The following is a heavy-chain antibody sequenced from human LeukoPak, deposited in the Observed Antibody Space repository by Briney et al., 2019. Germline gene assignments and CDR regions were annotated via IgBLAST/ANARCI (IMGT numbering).Heavy chain of an antibody. CDR2: ISWNSGSI. CDR1: GFTFDDYA. J-gene: IGHJ3*02. D-gene: IGHD6-19*01. Sequence: GGSLRLSCAASGFTFDDYAMHWVRQAPGKGLEWVSGISWNSGSIGYADSVKGRFTISRDSSKNTLYLQMNSLRAEDTAVYFCAKGGRGAVAGAMAASDIWGQGTMVTVSS. CDR3: AKGGRGAVAGAMAASDI. V-gene: IGHV3-9*01.